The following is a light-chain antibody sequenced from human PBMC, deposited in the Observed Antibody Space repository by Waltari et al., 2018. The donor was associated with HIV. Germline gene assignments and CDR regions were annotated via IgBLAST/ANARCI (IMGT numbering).Light chain of an antibody. CDR2: GAS. Sequence: ILMTPSPVTLSVSPGATATLSCRASRNIGGNLAWYQQKPGQAPRLVIYGASSRPADSPARFSGRGAGTEFSLTITSLQAEDCAVYYCQQYLDWPAWTFGQGTKVEV. CDR3: QQYLDWPAWT. J-gene: IGKJ1*01. V-gene: IGKV3D-15*01. CDR1: RNIGGN.